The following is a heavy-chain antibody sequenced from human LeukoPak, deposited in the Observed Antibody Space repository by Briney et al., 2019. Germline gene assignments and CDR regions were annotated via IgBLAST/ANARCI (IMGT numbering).Heavy chain of an antibody. Sequence: GGSLRLSCAASGFTFSSYGMNWVRQAPGKRLEWVSYISGSSDSIYYADSVKGRFTISRDNAENSLYLQMSSLRDEDTAVCYCARAMRSGYDYWGQGTLVTVSS. CDR1: GFTFSSYG. D-gene: IGHD5-12*01. V-gene: IGHV3-48*02. CDR2: ISGSSDSI. J-gene: IGHJ4*02. CDR3: ARAMRSGYDY.